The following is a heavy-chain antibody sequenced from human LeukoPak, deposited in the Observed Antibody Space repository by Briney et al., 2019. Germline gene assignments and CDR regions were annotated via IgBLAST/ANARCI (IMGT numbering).Heavy chain of an antibody. CDR2: IYTSGST. J-gene: IGHJ4*02. CDR1: GGSISSSSYY. D-gene: IGHD2-2*01. V-gene: IGHV4-61*02. CDR3: ARHNYQLSALDY. Sequence: PSETLSLTCTVSGGSISSSSYYWSWIRQPAGKGLEWIGRIYTSGSTNYNPSLKSRVTMSVDTSKNQFSLKLSSVTAADTAVYYCARHNYQLSALDYWGQGTLVTVSS.